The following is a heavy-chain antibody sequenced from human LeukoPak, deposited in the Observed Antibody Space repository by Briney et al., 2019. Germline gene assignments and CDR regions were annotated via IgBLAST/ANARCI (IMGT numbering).Heavy chain of an antibody. CDR3: ARQIVVTAFSSGAFDI. CDR2: IYYSGST. J-gene: IGHJ3*02. V-gene: IGHV4-59*08. Sequence: SETLSLTCTVSGGSISSYYWSWIRQPPGKGLEWIGYIYYSGSTNYNPSLKSRVTISVDTSKNQFSLKLSSVTAADTAVYYCARQIVVTAFSSGAFDIWGQGTMVTVSS. D-gene: IGHD2-21*02. CDR1: GGSISSYY.